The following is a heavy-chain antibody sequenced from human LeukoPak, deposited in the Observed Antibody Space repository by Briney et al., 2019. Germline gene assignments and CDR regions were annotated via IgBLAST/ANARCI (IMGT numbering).Heavy chain of an antibody. Sequence: ASVKVSCKASGYTFTSYAMHWVRQAPGQRLEWMGWINACNGNTKYSQKFQGRVTITRDTSASTAYMELSSLRSEDTAVYYCARYPNYYGSGSYYTSGLDCWGQGTLVTVSS. V-gene: IGHV1-3*01. J-gene: IGHJ4*02. CDR3: ARYPNYYGSGSYYTSGLDC. D-gene: IGHD3-10*01. CDR1: GYTFTSYA. CDR2: INACNGNT.